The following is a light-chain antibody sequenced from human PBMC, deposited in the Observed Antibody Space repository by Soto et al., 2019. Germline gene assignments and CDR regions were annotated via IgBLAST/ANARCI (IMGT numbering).Light chain of an antibody. V-gene: IGKV1-12*01. CDR2: AAS. CDR3: KQSKSFPLT. Sequence: DIKMTQSPSSLSASVGDIAPITCRASQGIDRWLAWYPPTPGKETKVLIYAASSLRSGVPSRVSGSGSGTDVSLTISSLQPEDLATYYCKQSKSFPLTFGGGTKVDIK. CDR1: QGIDRW. J-gene: IGKJ4*01.